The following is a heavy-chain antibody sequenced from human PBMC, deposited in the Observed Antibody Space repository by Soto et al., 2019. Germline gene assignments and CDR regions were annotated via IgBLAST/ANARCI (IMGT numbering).Heavy chain of an antibody. CDR3: AGGYEIMTGYYGMDG. Sequence: ASVKVSCKTSGYTFTKYYMHWVRQAPGQGLEWMGRINPNNGDTKYAQNFQGRVTMTRDTSINTAYMEVSRLRSDDTAVYSCAGGYEIMTGYYGMDGRGRGTTFTVAS. CDR1: GYTFTKYY. CDR2: INPNNGDT. V-gene: IGHV1-2*02. D-gene: IGHD3-9*01. J-gene: IGHJ6*02.